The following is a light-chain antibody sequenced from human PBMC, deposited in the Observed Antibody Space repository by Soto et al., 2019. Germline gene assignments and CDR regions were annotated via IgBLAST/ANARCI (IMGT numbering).Light chain of an antibody. CDR1: SSDVGGFNY. V-gene: IGLV2-14*03. Sequence: QSVLTQDASVSGSPGQSITISCTGTSSDVGGFNYVSWYQQHPGKAPKLMIYDVFTRPSGVSNRFSGSKSGNTASLTISVLQAEDEADYYCTSWTSTSTYVFGSGTKVTVL. CDR3: TSWTSTSTYV. J-gene: IGLJ1*01. CDR2: DVF.